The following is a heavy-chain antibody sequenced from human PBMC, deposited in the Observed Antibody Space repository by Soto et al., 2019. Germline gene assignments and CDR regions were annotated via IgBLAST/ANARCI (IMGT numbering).Heavy chain of an antibody. CDR1: GGSMSSGGYS. CDR3: ARGRGYSYGLDP. CDR2: IYYSGTP. V-gene: IGHV4-30-2*05. J-gene: IGHJ5*02. Sequence: SETLSLTCTVSGGSMSSGGYSWSWIRQPPGKGLEWIGFIYYSGTPSYSPSLKSRVAISLDTSKNQFSLSLNFVTAADTAVYYCARGRGYSYGLDPWGQGSLVTVSS. D-gene: IGHD5-18*01.